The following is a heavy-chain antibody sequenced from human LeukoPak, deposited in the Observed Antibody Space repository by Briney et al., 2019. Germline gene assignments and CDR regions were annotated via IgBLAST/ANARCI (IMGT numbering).Heavy chain of an antibody. CDR3: ARVGWGEQWPPSAGAFDI. CDR2: IIPIFGTA. Sequence: SVKVSCKASGYSFSSYTLSWVRQAPGQGLEWMGGIIPIFGTANYAQKFQGRVTITADKSTSTAYMELSSLRSEDTAVYYCARVGWGEQWPPSAGAFDIWGQGTMVTVSS. V-gene: IGHV1-69*06. D-gene: IGHD6-19*01. CDR1: GYSFSSYT. J-gene: IGHJ3*02.